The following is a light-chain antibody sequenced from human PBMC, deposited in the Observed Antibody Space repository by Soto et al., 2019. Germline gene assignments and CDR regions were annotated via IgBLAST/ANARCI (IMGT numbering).Light chain of an antibody. Sequence: IQMTQCTSSVSASVRDRVNINCRASQSISSYLNWYQQKPGEAPKIXIYFVSTLQSGVPSSFSGSGSGTEFTLTISDLQTEDFATYYCQHLTAYPITFGQGTRLEIK. CDR3: QHLTAYPIT. J-gene: IGKJ5*01. V-gene: IGKV1-9*01. CDR2: FVS. CDR1: QSISSY.